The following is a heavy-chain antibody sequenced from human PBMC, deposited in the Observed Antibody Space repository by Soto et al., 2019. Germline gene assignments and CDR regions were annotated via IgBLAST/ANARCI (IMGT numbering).Heavy chain of an antibody. D-gene: IGHD2-21*02. CDR3: TTGREYCGGDCYYY. CDR1: GFTFSSAW. V-gene: IGHV3-15*01. Sequence: EVQLVESGGGLVKPGGSLRLSCAASGFTFSSAWMSWVRQAPGKGLEWVGRIKSKTDGGTTNYAAPVKGRFTISRDDSKNTLYLQMNSLKTEDTAVYYCTTGREYCGGDCYYYWGQGTLVTVSS. J-gene: IGHJ4*02. CDR2: IKSKTDGGTT.